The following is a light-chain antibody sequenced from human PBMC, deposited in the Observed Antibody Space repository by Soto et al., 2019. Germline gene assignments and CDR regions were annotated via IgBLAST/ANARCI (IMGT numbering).Light chain of an antibody. CDR1: QSISPY. CDR2: MAS. CDR3: QQSSSYPWT. J-gene: IGKJ1*01. V-gene: IGKV1-5*03. Sequence: GDRVTITCRASQSISPYLAWYQQKPGKAPKLLIYMASSLQSGVPSRFSGSGSGTEFTLTISSLQPDDFATYYCQQSSSYPWTFGQGTQVDIK.